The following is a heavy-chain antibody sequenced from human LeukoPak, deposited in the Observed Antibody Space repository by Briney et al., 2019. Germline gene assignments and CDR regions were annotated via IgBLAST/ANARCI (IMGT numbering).Heavy chain of an antibody. CDR3: ASYGSGSYRFDP. CDR1: GGSISSGNYY. Sequence: SETLSLTCTVSGGSISSGNYYWSWIRQHPGKGLEWIGYIHHSGSTYYNPSLKSRVIISVDTSKNQFSLKLNSVTAADTAVYYCASYGSGSYRFDPWGQGTLVTVTS. V-gene: IGHV4-31*03. D-gene: IGHD3-10*01. CDR2: IHHSGST. J-gene: IGHJ5*02.